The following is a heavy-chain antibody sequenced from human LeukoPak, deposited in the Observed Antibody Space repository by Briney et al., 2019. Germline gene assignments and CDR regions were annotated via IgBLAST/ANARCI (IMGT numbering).Heavy chain of an antibody. V-gene: IGHV3-23*01. CDR3: AKAGVLLSFGVLFPYHFDY. D-gene: IGHD3-10*01. CDR1: GLTFSSYA. J-gene: IGHJ4*02. CDR2: ISGSGGST. Sequence: GGSLRLSCAASGLTFSSYAMSWVRQAPGKGLEWVSAISGSGGSTYYADSVKGRFTISRDNSKNTLYLQMNSLRAEDTAVYYCAKAGVLLSFGVLFPYHFDYWGQGTLVTVSS.